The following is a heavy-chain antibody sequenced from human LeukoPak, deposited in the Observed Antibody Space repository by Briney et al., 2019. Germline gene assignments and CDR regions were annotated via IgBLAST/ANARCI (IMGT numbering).Heavy chain of an antibody. D-gene: IGHD4-23*01. CDR3: AKNNDYGGSYWYFDL. J-gene: IGHJ2*01. Sequence: SETLSLTCTVSGGSISNYYWSWIRQPPGKGLEWIGYIYYSGSTNYNPSLKSRVTISVDTSKNQFSLKLSSVTAADTAVYYCAKNNDYGGSYWYFDLWGRGTLVTVSS. V-gene: IGHV4-59*01. CDR1: GGSISNYY. CDR2: IYYSGST.